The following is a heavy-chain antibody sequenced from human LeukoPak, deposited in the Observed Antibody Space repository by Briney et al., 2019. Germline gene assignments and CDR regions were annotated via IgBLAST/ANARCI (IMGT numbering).Heavy chain of an antibody. CDR3: ASSLRGQYYGMDV. J-gene: IGHJ6*02. Sequence: GGSLRLSCAASGFAFGTYAVSWVRQAPGKGLEWVSVISGDTGSIVYADSVKGRFTISRDNAKNTLYLQMNSLRAEDTAVYYCASSLRGQYYGMDVWGQGTTVTVSS. CDR2: ISGDTGSI. D-gene: IGHD4-17*01. CDR1: GFAFGTYA. V-gene: IGHV3-23*01.